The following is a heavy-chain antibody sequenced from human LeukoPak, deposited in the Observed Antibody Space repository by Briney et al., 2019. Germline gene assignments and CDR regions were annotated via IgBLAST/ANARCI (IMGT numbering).Heavy chain of an antibody. CDR1: GFTFSSYW. D-gene: IGHD3-10*01. Sequence: GGSLRLSCAAPGFTFSSYWMHWVRQAPGKGLVWVSRINSDGSSTSYADSVKGRFTISRDNAKNTLYLQMNSLRAEDTAVYYCARVRLGYYGSGPTLYFDYWGQGTLVTVSS. CDR3: ARVRLGYYGSGPTLYFDY. J-gene: IGHJ4*02. CDR2: INSDGSST. V-gene: IGHV3-74*01.